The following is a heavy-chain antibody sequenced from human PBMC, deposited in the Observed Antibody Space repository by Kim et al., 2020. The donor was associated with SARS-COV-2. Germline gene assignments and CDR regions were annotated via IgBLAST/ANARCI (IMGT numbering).Heavy chain of an antibody. V-gene: IGHV3-23*01. CDR2: ISGSGGST. CDR3: AKEGRGFLTGKRGYYFDY. D-gene: IGHD3-9*01. Sequence: GGSLRLSCAASGFTFSSYAMSWVHQAPGKGLEWVSAISGSGGSTYYADSVKGRFTISRDNSKNTLYLQMNSLRAEDTAVYYCAKEGRGFLTGKRGYYFDYWGQGTLVTVSS. CDR1: GFTFSSYA. J-gene: IGHJ4*02.